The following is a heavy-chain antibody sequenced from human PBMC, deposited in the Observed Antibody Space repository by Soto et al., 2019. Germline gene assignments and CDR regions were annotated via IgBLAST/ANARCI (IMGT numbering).Heavy chain of an antibody. J-gene: IGHJ4*02. Sequence: SETLSLTCTVSGGSISSSSYYWGWIRQPPGKGLEWIGSIYYSGTTYYNPSLKSRVTISVDTSKIQFYLKLSSVTAADTAVYYCARGRVTGSYYTTDFDDWGQGTLVTVSS. V-gene: IGHV4-39*01. CDR3: ARGRVTGSYYTTDFDD. CDR2: IYYSGTT. CDR1: GGSISSSSYY. D-gene: IGHD1-26*01.